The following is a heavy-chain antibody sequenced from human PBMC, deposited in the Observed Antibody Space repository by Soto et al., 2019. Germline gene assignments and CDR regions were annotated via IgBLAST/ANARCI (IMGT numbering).Heavy chain of an antibody. CDR2: ISYDGSNK. CDR1: GFTFSSYG. D-gene: IGHD6-13*01. Sequence: GGSLRLSCAASGFTFSSYGMHWVRQAPGKGLEWVAVISYDGSNKYYADSVKGRFTISRDNSKNTLYLQMNSLRAEDTAVYYCAKYSEWGSSWAAPEIDYYYYGMDVWGQGTTVTVSS. CDR3: AKYSEWGSSWAAPEIDYYYYGMDV. V-gene: IGHV3-30*18. J-gene: IGHJ6*02.